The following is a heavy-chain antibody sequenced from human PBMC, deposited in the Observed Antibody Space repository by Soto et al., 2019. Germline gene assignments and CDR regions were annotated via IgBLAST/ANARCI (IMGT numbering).Heavy chain of an antibody. CDR1: GFTFSNYG. J-gene: IGHJ4*02. CDR2: ITYEGYTK. V-gene: IGHV3-30*03. CDR3: ARDPEEYWSGYYKDYYFDY. D-gene: IGHD3-3*01. Sequence: ESGGGVVQPGRSLRLSCAVSGFTFSNYGMHWVRQAPGRGLEWVAVITYEGYTKYYADSVKGRFTISRDSSTNMVYLQMNSLRTEDTAVYYCARDPEEYWSGYYKDYYFDYWGQGTLVTVSS.